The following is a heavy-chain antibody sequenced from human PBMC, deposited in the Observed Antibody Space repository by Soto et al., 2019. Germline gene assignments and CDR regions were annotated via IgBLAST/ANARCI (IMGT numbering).Heavy chain of an antibody. Sequence: GGSLRLSCAASGFTFSSYAMHWVRQAPGKGLEWVAGISYDGSNKYYADSVKGRFTISRDNSKNTLYLQMNSLRAEDTAVYYCARVGGPYSSFDYWGQGTLVTVSS. CDR2: ISYDGSNK. V-gene: IGHV3-30-3*01. D-gene: IGHD6-13*01. J-gene: IGHJ4*02. CDR1: GFTFSSYA. CDR3: ARVGGPYSSFDY.